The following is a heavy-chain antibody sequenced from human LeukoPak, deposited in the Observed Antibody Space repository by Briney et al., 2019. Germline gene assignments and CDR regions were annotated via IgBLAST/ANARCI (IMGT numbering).Heavy chain of an antibody. Sequence: GSLRPSCAASGNFWMHRVRQIPGEGLGGVSPINSDGSWTSYADSVKGRFTISKDNAKNTLYLQMNSLRAEDTAVYYCASHSTFVGGATESIDYWGQGTLVTVSS. J-gene: IGHJ4*02. CDR3: ASHSTFVGGATESIDY. CDR2: INSDGSWT. D-gene: IGHD1-26*01. V-gene: IGHV3-74*01. CDR1: GNFW.